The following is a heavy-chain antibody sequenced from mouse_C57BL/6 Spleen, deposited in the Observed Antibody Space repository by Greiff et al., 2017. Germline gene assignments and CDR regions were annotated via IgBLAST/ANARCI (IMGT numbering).Heavy chain of an antibody. J-gene: IGHJ1*03. D-gene: IGHD1-1*01. CDR2: IDPSDSYT. V-gene: IGHV1-50*01. Sequence: QVQLQQPGAELVKPGASVKLSCKASGYTFTSYWMQWVKQRPGQGLEWIGEIDPSDSYTNYNQKFKGKATLTVDTSSSTAYMQLSSRTSEDAAVYYCARTDYYGSSPRYFDVWGTGTTVTVSS. CDR1: GYTFTSYW. CDR3: ARTDYYGSSPRYFDV.